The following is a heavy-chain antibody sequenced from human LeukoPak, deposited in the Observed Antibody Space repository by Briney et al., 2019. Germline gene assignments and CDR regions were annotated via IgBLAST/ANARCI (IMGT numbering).Heavy chain of an antibody. CDR2: ISGSSTDI. V-gene: IGHV3-21*01. CDR3: ARAARETGTLDYYMDV. CDR1: GFTFRSYA. J-gene: IGHJ6*03. D-gene: IGHD1-1*01. Sequence: GSLRLSCAASGFTFRSYAMNWVRQAPGKGLEWVSSISGSSTDIYYVDSVKGRFTISRDNAKNSLYLQMNSLRAEDTAVYYCARAARETGTLDYYMDVWGKGTTVTVSS.